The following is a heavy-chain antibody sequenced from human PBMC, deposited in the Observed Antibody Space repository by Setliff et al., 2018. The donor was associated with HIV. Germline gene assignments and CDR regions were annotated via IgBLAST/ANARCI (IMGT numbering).Heavy chain of an antibody. V-gene: IGHV3-21*06. CDR1: GFTFTTYI. Sequence: PGGSLRLSCAASGFTFTTYIMHWVRQAPGKGLEWVSSISSSGDYIYTADSVKGRFIISRDNAKNSVYLQMNSLRGEDTAMYYCARDLPLPVEMSASADYWGQGTLVTAPQ. CDR3: ARDLPLPVEMSASADY. CDR2: ISSSGDYI. J-gene: IGHJ4*02. D-gene: IGHD3-3*01.